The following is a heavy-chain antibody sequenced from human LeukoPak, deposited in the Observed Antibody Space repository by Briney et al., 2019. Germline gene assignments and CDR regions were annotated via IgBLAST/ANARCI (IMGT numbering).Heavy chain of an antibody. J-gene: IGHJ4*02. CDR2: IYHSGST. D-gene: IGHD5-18*01. Sequence: PSGTLSLTCAVSGGSISSSNWWSWVRQPPGKGLEWIGEIYHSGSTNYNPSLKSRVTISVDKSKNQFSLKLSSVTAADTAVYYCARSGYSYGNSFDYWGQGTLVTVSS. V-gene: IGHV4-4*02. CDR3: ARSGYSYGNSFDY. CDR1: GGSISSSNW.